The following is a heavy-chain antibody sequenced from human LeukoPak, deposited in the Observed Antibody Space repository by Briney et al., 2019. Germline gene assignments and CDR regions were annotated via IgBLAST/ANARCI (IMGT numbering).Heavy chain of an antibody. CDR3: ARDGRSGWYSDY. CDR1: GFTFSDYY. J-gene: IGHJ4*02. D-gene: IGHD6-19*01. CDR2: INWNGGST. V-gene: IGHV3-20*04. Sequence: GGSLRLSCAASGFTFSDYYMSWIRQAPGKGLEWVAGINWNGGSTGYADSVKGRFTISRDNAMKFLYLQMNSLRVEDTAFYYCARDGRSGWYSDYWGQGTLVTVSS.